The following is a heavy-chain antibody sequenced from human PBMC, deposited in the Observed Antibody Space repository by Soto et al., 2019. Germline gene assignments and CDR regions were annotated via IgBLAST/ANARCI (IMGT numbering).Heavy chain of an antibody. Sequence: GGSLRLSCAASGFTFSSYAMSWVRQAPGKGLEWVSAISGSGGSTYYADSVKGRFTISRDNSKNTLYLQMNSLRAEDTAVYYCAKVQASSGWEIMDVWGQGTTVTVSS. J-gene: IGHJ6*02. CDR1: GFTFSSYA. D-gene: IGHD6-19*01. V-gene: IGHV3-23*01. CDR3: AKVQASSGWEIMDV. CDR2: ISGSGGST.